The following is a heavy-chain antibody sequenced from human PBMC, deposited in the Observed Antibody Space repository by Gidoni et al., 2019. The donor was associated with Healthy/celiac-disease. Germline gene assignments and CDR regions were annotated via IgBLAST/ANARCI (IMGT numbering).Heavy chain of an antibody. Sequence: TYYNPSLKSRVTISVDTSKNQFSLKLSSVTAADTAVYYCARDSPSDGSAYWGQGTLVTVSS. D-gene: IGHD5-12*01. CDR2: T. CDR3: ARDSPSDGSAY. V-gene: IGHV4-30-2*05. J-gene: IGHJ4*02.